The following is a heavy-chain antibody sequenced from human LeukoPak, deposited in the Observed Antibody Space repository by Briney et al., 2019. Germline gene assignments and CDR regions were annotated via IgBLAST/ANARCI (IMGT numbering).Heavy chain of an antibody. V-gene: IGHV4-38-2*02. Sequence: SETLSLTCSVAGYSISNGYYWGWIRQPPGKGLEWIGNIYHTGNTYYNPSLKSRVTISVDTSKNQFSLNLSSVTAADTAVYYCAREEYSPGHYSFDYWGQGTLVTVSS. J-gene: IGHJ4*02. CDR2: IYHTGNT. CDR3: AREEYSPGHYSFDY. CDR1: GYSISNGYY. D-gene: IGHD5-18*01.